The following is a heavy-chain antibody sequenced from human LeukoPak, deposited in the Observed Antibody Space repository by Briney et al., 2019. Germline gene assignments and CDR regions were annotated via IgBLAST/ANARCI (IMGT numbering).Heavy chain of an antibody. CDR1: GFTFSTYA. J-gene: IGHJ4*02. CDR3: AKIDYCSGGGCYSKWFDY. Sequence: GGSLRLSCAASGFTFSTYALSWVRQAPGKGLEWVSSISANGVSTDSAGSVKGRFTISRDNTRDTLFLQMNSLRAEDTAIYYCAKIDYCSGGGCYSKWFDYWGQGTLVTVSS. CDR2: ISANGVST. D-gene: IGHD2-15*01. V-gene: IGHV3-23*01.